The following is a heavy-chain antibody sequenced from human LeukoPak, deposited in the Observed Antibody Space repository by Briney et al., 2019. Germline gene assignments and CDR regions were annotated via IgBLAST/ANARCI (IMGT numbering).Heavy chain of an antibody. CDR1: GFTFSSYG. J-gene: IGHJ6*03. Sequence: PGGSLRLSCAASGFTFSSYGMHWVRQAPGKGLEWVAFIRYDGSNKYYADSVKGRFTISRDNSKNTLYLQMNSLRAEDTAVYYCAKEEMHSGSYYDYYYYMDVWGKGTTVTVSS. V-gene: IGHV3-30*02. D-gene: IGHD1-26*01. CDR2: IRYDGSNK. CDR3: AKEEMHSGSYYDYYYYMDV.